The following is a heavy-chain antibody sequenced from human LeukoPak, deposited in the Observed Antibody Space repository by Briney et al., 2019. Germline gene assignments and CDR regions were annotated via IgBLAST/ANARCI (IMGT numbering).Heavy chain of an antibody. J-gene: IGHJ4*02. CDR3: ARFIFTNFDY. D-gene: IGHD3-3*02. CDR2: IYYSGST. CDR1: GGSISSSSYY. V-gene: IGHV4-39*01. Sequence: SETLSLTCTVSGGSISSSSYYWGWIRQPPGKGLEWIGSIYYSGSTYYNPSLKSRVTISVDTSKNQFSLKLSSVTAADTAAYYCARFIFTNFDYWGQGTLVTVSS.